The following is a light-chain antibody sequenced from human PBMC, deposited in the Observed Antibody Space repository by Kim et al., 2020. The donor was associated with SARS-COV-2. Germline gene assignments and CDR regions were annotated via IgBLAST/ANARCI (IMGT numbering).Light chain of an antibody. CDR1: QSVSSN. J-gene: IGKJ1*01. Sequence: EIVMTQSPATLSVSPGERATLSCRASQSVSSNLAWYQQKPGQAPRLLIYGASKRATGIPARFSGSGSGTEFTLTISSLQSEDFAFYYCQQYNNWPPWTFGQGTPVYIK. CDR3: QQYNNWPPWT. V-gene: IGKV3-15*01. CDR2: GAS.